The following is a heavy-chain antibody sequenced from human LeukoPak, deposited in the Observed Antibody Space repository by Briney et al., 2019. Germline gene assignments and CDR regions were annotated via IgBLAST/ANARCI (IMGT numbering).Heavy chain of an antibody. D-gene: IGHD6-13*01. CDR2: INHSGST. CDR1: GGSFSGYY. J-gene: IGHJ4*02. CDR3: ASTTALAAAGY. V-gene: IGHV4-34*01. Sequence: SETLSLTCAVYGGSFSGYYWSWIRQPPGKGLEWIGEINHSGSTNYNPSLKSRVTISVDTSKNQFSLKLSSVTAADTAVYYCASTTALAAAGYWGQGTLVTVSS.